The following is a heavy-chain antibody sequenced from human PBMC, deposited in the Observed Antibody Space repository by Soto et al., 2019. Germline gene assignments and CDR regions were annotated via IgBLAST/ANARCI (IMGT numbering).Heavy chain of an antibody. CDR1: GFTFSSYN. V-gene: IGHV3-21*01. J-gene: IGHJ1*01. D-gene: IGHD6-13*01. Sequence: GGSLRLSCEASGFTFSSYNMNWVRQAPGKGLEWVSTISSRRNYIFYADSVKGRFTISRDNSKNSLYLQMNSLRAEDTAVYYCARDLGSSWYPEYFQHWGQGTLVSVSS. CDR3: ARDLGSSWYPEYFQH. CDR2: ISSRRNYI.